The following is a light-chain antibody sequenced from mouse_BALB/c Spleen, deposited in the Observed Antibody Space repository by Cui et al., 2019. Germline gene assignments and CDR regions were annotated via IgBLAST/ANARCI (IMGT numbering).Light chain of an antibody. J-gene: IGKJ2*01. CDR2: RAN. CDR1: QDINSY. V-gene: IGKV14-111*01. Sequence: DIKMTQSPSSMYASLGERVTLTCKASQDINSYLSWFQQKPGKSPKTLIYRANRLVDGVPSRFSGSGSGQDYSLTISSLEYEDMGIYYCLQYDEFPYTFGGGTKLEIK. CDR3: LQYDEFPYT.